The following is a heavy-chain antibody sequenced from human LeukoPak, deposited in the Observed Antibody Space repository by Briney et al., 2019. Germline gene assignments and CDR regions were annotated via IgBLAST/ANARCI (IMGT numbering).Heavy chain of an antibody. D-gene: IGHD4-23*01. Sequence: PGGSLRLSCTASGFMFSSYEMNWVRQAPGKGLEWVSYIRSRGSKIYYADSVKGRFTISRDNAKNSLYLHMNSLRAEDTAVYYCARDFGRWFLDYWGQGALVTVSS. CDR3: ARDFGRWFLDY. CDR1: GFMFSSYE. CDR2: IRSRGSKI. J-gene: IGHJ4*02. V-gene: IGHV3-48*03.